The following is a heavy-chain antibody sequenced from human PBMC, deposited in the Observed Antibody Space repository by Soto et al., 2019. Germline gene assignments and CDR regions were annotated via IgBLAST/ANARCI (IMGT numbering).Heavy chain of an antibody. CDR2: IYYSGST. CDR1: GGSIGSYY. J-gene: IGHJ6*02. V-gene: IGHV4-59*01. Sequence: SETLSLTCTVSGGSIGSYYWSWIRQPPGKGLEWIGYIYYSGSTNYNPSLKSRVTISVDTSKNQFSLKLSSVTAADTAVYYCARVSPFRDSSSWYFYYYGMDVWGQGTTVTVSS. CDR3: ARVSPFRDSSSWYFYYYGMDV. D-gene: IGHD6-13*01.